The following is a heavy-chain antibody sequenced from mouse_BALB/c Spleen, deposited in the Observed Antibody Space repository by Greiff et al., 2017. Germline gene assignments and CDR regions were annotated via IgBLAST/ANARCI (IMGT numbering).Heavy chain of an antibody. CDR1: GYSFTSYC. V-gene: IGHV1-5*01. CDR2: IYPGNSDT. D-gene: IGHD1-1*01. Sequence: EVQLQQSGTVLARPGASVKMSCKASGYSFTSYCMHWVKQRPGQGLEWIGAIYPGNSDTSYNQKFKGKAKLTAVTSASTAYMELSSLTNEDSAVYYCTTHYYGSSYAIFAYWGQGTLVTVSA. CDR3: TTHYYGSSYAIFAY. J-gene: IGHJ3*01.